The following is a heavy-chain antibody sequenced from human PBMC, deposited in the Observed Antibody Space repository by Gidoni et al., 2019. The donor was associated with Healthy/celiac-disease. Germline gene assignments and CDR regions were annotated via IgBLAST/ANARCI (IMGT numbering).Heavy chain of an antibody. D-gene: IGHD1-26*01. CDR2: IKQDGSEK. V-gene: IGHV3-7*01. CDR1: GFTFSSYW. Sequence: EVQLVESGGGWVQPGGSLRRSCAASGFTFSSYWMSWVRQAPGKGLEWVANIKQDGSEKYYVDSVKGRFTISRDNAKNSLYLQMNSLRAEDTAVYYCARDRSSGSYRYWGQGTLVTVSS. CDR3: ARDRSSGSYRY. J-gene: IGHJ4*02.